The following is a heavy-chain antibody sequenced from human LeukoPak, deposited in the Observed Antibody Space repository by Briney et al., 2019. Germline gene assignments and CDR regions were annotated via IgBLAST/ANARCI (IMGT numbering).Heavy chain of an antibody. J-gene: IGHJ2*01. V-gene: IGHV3-53*01. CDR3: VRGLSGVSSWYFDL. Sequence: GGSLRLSCAASGFTISSNYLSWVRQAPGKGLVWVSALHSGGHTFYADSVRGRFTISRDISKNTLYLQMNNLGAEDTALYHCVRGLSGVSSWYFDLWGRGTLVSVSS. CDR1: GFTISSNY. D-gene: IGHD7-27*01. CDR2: LHSGGHT.